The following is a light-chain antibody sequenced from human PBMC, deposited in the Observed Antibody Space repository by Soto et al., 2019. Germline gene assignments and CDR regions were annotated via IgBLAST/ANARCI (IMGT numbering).Light chain of an antibody. CDR2: GAS. J-gene: IGKJ1*01. CDR1: ESVSSN. CDR3: QQYNNWLGA. Sequence: EIVMTQSPATLSVSPGERATLSCGASESVSSNLAWYQQKPGQTPRLLIYGASTRGTGVPARFSGSGSGTEFTLTISSLQSEDSAFYYCQQYNNWLGAFGQGTQVEIK. V-gene: IGKV3-15*01.